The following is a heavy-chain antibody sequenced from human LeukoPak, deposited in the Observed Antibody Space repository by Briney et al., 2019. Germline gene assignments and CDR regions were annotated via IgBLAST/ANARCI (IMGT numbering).Heavy chain of an antibody. V-gene: IGHV3-66*01. CDR2: IYSGGST. Sequence: PGGSLRLSCAASGFTFSSYAMSWVRQAPGKGLEWVSVIYSGGSTYYADSVKGRFTISRDNSKNTLYLQMKSLRAEDTAVYYCARGYPFDYWGQGTLVTVSS. D-gene: IGHD2-15*01. CDR3: ARGYPFDY. CDR1: GFTFSSYA. J-gene: IGHJ4*02.